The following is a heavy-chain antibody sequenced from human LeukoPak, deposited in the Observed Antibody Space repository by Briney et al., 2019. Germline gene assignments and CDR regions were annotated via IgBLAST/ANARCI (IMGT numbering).Heavy chain of an antibody. CDR1: GGSFSGYY. CDR2: INHIGST. V-gene: IGHV4-34*01. CDR3: ARAHNDILTGYSNPPDY. J-gene: IGHJ4*02. Sequence: SETLSLSCAVYGGSFSGYYWSWIRQPPGKGLEWIGEINHIGSTNFNPSLKSRVTISVDMSKNQFSLKLSSVTAADTAVYYCARAHNDILTGYSNPPDYWGQGTLVTVSS. D-gene: IGHD3-9*01.